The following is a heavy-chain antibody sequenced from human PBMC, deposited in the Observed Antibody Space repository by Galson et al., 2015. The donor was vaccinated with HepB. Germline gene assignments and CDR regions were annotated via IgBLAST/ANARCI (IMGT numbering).Heavy chain of an antibody. CDR3: AREELIAASGRVTFDY. D-gene: IGHD6-13*01. CDR1: GDSVSSNSAA. Sequence: CAISGDSVSSNSAAWNWIRQSPSRGLEWLGRTYYRSKWYNNYAVSVKSRIIINPDTSKNQFSLQLNSVTPEDTAVYYCAREELIAASGRVTFDYWCQGTLVTVSS. CDR2: TYYRSKWYN. J-gene: IGHJ4*02. V-gene: IGHV6-1*01.